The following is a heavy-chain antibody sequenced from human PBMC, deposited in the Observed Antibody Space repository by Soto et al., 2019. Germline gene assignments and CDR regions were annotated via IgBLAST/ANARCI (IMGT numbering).Heavy chain of an antibody. CDR3: ARGRSKYCSSTSCYGNYYYYGMDV. Sequence: ASVKVSCKASGYTFTGYYMHWVRQAPGQGLEWMGWINPNSGGTNYAQKFQGWVTMTRDTSISTAYMELSRLRSEDTAVYYCARGRSKYCSSTSCYGNYYYYGMDVWGQGTTVTVSS. CDR1: GYTFTGYY. CDR2: INPNSGGT. J-gene: IGHJ6*02. V-gene: IGHV1-2*04. D-gene: IGHD2-2*01.